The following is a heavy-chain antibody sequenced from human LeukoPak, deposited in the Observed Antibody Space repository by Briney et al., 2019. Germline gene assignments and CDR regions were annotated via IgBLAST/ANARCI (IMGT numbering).Heavy chain of an antibody. J-gene: IGHJ4*02. Sequence: GASVKVSCKVAGYTLTELSMHWVRQAPGKGLEWMGGFDREDGETIYAQKFQGRVTMTEDTSTDTAYMELSSLRSEDTAVYYCATDLTLIAPPPFDYWGQGTLVTVSS. CDR1: GYTLTELS. CDR2: FDREDGET. CDR3: ATDLTLIAPPPFDY. V-gene: IGHV1-24*01. D-gene: IGHD3-16*01.